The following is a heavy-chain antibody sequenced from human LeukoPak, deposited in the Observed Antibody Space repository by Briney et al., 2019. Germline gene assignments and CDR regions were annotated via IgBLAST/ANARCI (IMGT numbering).Heavy chain of an antibody. Sequence: PGGSLRLSCAASGFTFSSYSMNWVRQAPGKGLEWVSYISSSSSTIYYADSVKGRFTISRDNAKNSLYLQMNSLRAEDTAVYYCARDLLYYYGSGSYGSNDRDYWGQGTLVTVSS. D-gene: IGHD3-10*01. CDR1: GFTFSSYS. V-gene: IGHV3-48*04. CDR2: ISSSSSTI. J-gene: IGHJ4*02. CDR3: ARDLLYYYGSGSYGSNDRDY.